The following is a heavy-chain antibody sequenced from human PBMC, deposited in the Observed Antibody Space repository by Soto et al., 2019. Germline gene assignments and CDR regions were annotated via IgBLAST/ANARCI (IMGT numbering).Heavy chain of an antibody. D-gene: IGHD2-15*01. CDR2: IFHGGNT. J-gene: IGHJ3*01. CDR1: GFFISSGNY. Sequence: SETLSLTCAVSGFFISSGNYWGWIRKPPGKGLEWIGSIFHGGNTYYNPSLKSRVTISVDMSKNQFSLKLNSVTAADTAVYYCARARWYDAFDVWGQGXVVTVSS. V-gene: IGHV4-38-2*01. CDR3: ARARWYDAFDV.